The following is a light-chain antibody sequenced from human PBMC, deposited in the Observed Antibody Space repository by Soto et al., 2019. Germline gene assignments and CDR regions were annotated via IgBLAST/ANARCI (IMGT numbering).Light chain of an antibody. CDR3: QTYNSAPFT. CDR2: AAS. V-gene: IGKV1-27*01. J-gene: IGKJ3*01. CDR1: QGISNY. Sequence: DIQMTQSPSSRSAPVGDRVTITCRASQGISNYLAWYQQKPGKVPKLLIYAASTLQSGVPSRFSGSGSGTDFTLTINSLQPEDGATYYCQTYNSAPFTFGPGTKVDIK.